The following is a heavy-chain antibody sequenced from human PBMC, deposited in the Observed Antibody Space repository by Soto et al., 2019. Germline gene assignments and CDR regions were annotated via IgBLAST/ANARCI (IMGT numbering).Heavy chain of an antibody. CDR2: IYHSGST. V-gene: IGHV4-30-2*01. CDR3: ARVPDY. CDR1: GCSISSGCYS. Sequence: QLQLQESGSGLVKPSQTLSLTCAVSGCSISSGCYSWGWIRQPPGKGLEWIGYIYHSGSTYYNPSLKSRVTISVDRSKNQFSLKLSSVTAADTAVYYCARVPDYWGQGTLVTVSS. J-gene: IGHJ4*02.